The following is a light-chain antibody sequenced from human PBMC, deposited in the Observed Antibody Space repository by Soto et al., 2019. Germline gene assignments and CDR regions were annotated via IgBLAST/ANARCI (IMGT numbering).Light chain of an antibody. V-gene: IGKV1-39*01. CDR1: QTINSY. Sequence: DLQMTQSPSSLSASVGDRVTITCRASQTINSYLNWYQQKPGKAPYLLIYTTSNLQSGVPSRFSGSGAGTDFTLTISSLQPEDSATYYCQQSYSFPRTFGQGTKVEFK. J-gene: IGKJ1*01. CDR2: TTS. CDR3: QQSYSFPRT.